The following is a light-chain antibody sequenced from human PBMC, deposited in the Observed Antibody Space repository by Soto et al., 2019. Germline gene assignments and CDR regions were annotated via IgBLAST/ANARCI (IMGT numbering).Light chain of an antibody. Sequence: QSVLTQPPSASGAPGQRVTISCSGSSSNIGSKYVYWYQQLPGTAPKLLIYRNNQRPSGVPDRFSGSKSGTSAPPAISVLRSDDEADYYWAACDGHVGCTAFGRGTQLTVL. CDR1: SSNIGSKY. CDR2: RNN. J-gene: IGLJ7*01. V-gene: IGLV1-47*01. CDR3: AACDGHVGCTA.